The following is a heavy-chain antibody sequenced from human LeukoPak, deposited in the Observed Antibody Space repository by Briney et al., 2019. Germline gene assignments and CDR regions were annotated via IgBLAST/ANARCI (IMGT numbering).Heavy chain of an antibody. J-gene: IGHJ4*02. CDR2: IYYSGST. D-gene: IGHD3-3*01. Sequence: SETLSLTCTVSGGSISNYYWNWIRQPPGKGLEWIGYIYYSGSTNYNPSLKSRVTISVDTSKNQFSLKLTSVTAADTAVYYCAREERYDFWSGYYYYFDYWGQGTLVTVSS. CDR1: GGSISNYY. V-gene: IGHV4-59*12. CDR3: AREERYDFWSGYYYYFDY.